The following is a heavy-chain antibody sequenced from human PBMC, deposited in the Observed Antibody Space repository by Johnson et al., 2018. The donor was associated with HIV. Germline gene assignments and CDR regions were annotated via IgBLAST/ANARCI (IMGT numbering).Heavy chain of an antibody. D-gene: IGHD1-1*01. CDR1: GFTFSSYG. Sequence: QVQLVESGGGVVQPGRSLRLSCAASGFTFSSYGMHWVRQAPGKGLEWVAFIRYDESNKYYADSLKGRFTISRDNSKNTLYLQMNSLRAEDTAVYYCANPTGSDAFDFWGQGTMVTVSS. J-gene: IGHJ3*01. CDR3: ANPTGSDAFDF. V-gene: IGHV3-30*02. CDR2: IRYDESNK.